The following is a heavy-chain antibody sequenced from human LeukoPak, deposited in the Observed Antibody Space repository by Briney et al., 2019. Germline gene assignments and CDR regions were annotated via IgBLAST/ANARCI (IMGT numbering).Heavy chain of an antibody. CDR1: GGSISSGSYY. CDR2: IYTSGST. D-gene: IGHD3-16*01. J-gene: IGHJ4*02. V-gene: IGHV4-61*02. CDR3: ARSPWGDYIDY. Sequence: SETLSLTCTVSGGSISSGSYYWSWIRQPAGKGLEWIGRIYTSGSTNYNPSLKSRVTISVDTSRNQFSLKLSSVTAADTAVYYCARSPWGDYIDYWGQGTLVTVSS.